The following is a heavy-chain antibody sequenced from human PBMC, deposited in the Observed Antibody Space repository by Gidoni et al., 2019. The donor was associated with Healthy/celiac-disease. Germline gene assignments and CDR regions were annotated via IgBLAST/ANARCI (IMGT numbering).Heavy chain of an antibody. CDR2: ISYDGSNK. Sequence: QVQLVESGGGVVQPGRSLRLSCAASGFSFISYGMHWVRQAPGKGLEWVAVISYDGSNKYDADSVKGRFTISRDNSKNTLYLQMNSLRAEDTAVYYCACGGYCSSTSCPPFDYWGQGTLVTVSS. V-gene: IGHV3-30*03. CDR1: GFSFISYG. D-gene: IGHD2-2*01. J-gene: IGHJ4*02. CDR3: ACGGYCSSTSCPPFDY.